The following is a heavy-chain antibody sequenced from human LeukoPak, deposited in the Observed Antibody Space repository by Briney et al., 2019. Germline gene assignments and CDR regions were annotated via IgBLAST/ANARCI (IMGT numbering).Heavy chain of an antibody. Sequence: SETLSLTCTVSGGSISSGGYYWSWIRQHPGKGLEWIGYIYYSGSTYYNPSLKSRVTISVDTSKNQFSLKLSSVTAADTAVYYCARVTNIAAAGPTYYFDYWGQGTLVTVSS. J-gene: IGHJ4*02. CDR2: IYYSGST. D-gene: IGHD6-13*01. V-gene: IGHV4-31*03. CDR1: GGSISSGGYY. CDR3: ARVTNIAAAGPTYYFDY.